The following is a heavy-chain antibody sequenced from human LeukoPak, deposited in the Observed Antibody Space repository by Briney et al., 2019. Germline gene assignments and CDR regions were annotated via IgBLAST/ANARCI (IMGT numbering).Heavy chain of an antibody. D-gene: IGHD2-2*01. V-gene: IGHV1-69*05. CDR2: IIPFFGTA. J-gene: IGHJ6*03. CDR1: GGTFSSYA. CDR3: ARDREYCSSTSCSTYYYYYMDV. Sequence: SVKVSCKASGGTFSSYAISWVRQAPGQGLEWMGGIIPFFGTANYAQKFQGRVTITTDESTSTAYMELSSLRSEDTAVYYCARDREYCSSTSCSTYYYYYMDVWGKGTTVTVSS.